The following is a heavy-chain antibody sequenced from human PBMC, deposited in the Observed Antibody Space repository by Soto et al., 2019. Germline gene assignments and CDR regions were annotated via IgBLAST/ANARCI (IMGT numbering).Heavy chain of an antibody. CDR1: GGSISSSSYY. J-gene: IGHJ4*02. CDR3: ARPGDSSGYYPPFDY. Sequence: QLQLQESGPGLVKPSETLSLTCTVSGGSISSSSYYWGWIRQPPGKGLEWIGSIYYSGSTYYNPSLKSRVTISVDTSKNQFSLKLSSVTAADTAVYYCARPGDSSGYYPPFDYWGQGTLVTVSS. CDR2: IYYSGST. V-gene: IGHV4-39*01. D-gene: IGHD3-22*01.